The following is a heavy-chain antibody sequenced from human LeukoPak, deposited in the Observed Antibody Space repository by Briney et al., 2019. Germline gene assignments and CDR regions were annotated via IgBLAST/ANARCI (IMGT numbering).Heavy chain of an antibody. CDR1: GGSFSGYY. D-gene: IGHD3-10*01. Sequence: SETLSLTCAVYGGSFSGYYWSWIRQPPGKGLEWIGEINHSGSTNYNPSLKSRVTISVDTSKNQFSLKLSSVTAADTAVYYYASERVYGSGSYYRYYYMDVWGKGTTVTVSS. CDR2: INHSGST. J-gene: IGHJ6*03. V-gene: IGHV4-34*01. CDR3: ASERVYGSGSYYRYYYMDV.